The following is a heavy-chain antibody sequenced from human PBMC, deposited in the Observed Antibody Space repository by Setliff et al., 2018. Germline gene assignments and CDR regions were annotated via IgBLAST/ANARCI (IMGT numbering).Heavy chain of an antibody. CDR3: ARGGLHFWSGYYFS. D-gene: IGHD3-3*02. CDR1: GDTFSTNV. J-gene: IGHJ4*02. CDR2: IIPVFGTP. V-gene: IGHV1-69*13. Sequence: ASVKVSCKASGDTFSTNVLSWVRQAPGQGLEWMGGIIPVFGTPNYAQKFQGRVTITADESTSTAYMELSSLRSDDTAMYYCARGGLHFWSGYYFSWGQGTLVTVSS.